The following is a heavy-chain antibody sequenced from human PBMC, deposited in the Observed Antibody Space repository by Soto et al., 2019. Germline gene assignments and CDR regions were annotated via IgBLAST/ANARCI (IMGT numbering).Heavy chain of an antibody. CDR2: IDGGSSAI. CDR1: GFIFSDYS. CDR3: TREGS. J-gene: IGHJ4*02. V-gene: IGHV3-48*02. Sequence: EVQLVESGGGLVQPGGSLRLACAASGFIFSDYSMNWVPQFPGTGLEWIAYIDGGSSAIHYTDSVKGRFTISRDNARHSLYLQMNSLSDEDTAVYYCTREGSWGRGTQVTVSS.